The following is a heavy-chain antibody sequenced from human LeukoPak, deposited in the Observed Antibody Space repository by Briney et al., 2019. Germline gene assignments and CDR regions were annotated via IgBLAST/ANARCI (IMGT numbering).Heavy chain of an antibody. CDR1: GFTFSHYA. CDR3: ARDRESYSSTAAFDI. V-gene: IGHV3-30-3*01. J-gene: IGHJ3*02. Sequence: GGSLRLSCAASGFTFSHYAMHWARQAPGKGLEWVAVISYDGSNKYYADSVKGRFTISRDNSKNTLYLQMTSLRAEDTAVYYCARDRESYSSTAAFDIWGQGTMVTVSS. CDR2: ISYDGSNK. D-gene: IGHD1-26*01.